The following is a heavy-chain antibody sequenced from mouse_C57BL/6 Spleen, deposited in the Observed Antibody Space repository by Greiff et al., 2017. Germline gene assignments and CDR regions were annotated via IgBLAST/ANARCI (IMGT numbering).Heavy chain of an antibody. CDR2: IHPYDSDT. CDR1: GYTFTSYW. J-gene: IGHJ3*01. Sequence: QVQLQQPGAELVKPGASVKVSCKASGYTFTSYWMHWVKQRPGQGLEWIGRIHPYDSDTNYNQKFKGKATLTVDKSSSTAYMQLSSLTSEDSAVYYCAIGGWLLSFAYWGQGTLVTVSA. V-gene: IGHV1-74*01. D-gene: IGHD2-3*01. CDR3: AIGGWLLSFAY.